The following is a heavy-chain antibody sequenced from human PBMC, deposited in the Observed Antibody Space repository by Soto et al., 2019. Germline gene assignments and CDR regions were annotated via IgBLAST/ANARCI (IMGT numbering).Heavy chain of an antibody. CDR2: INHSGSA. Sequence: SETLSLTCTVSGASLRGYYSRCIRHAPGKGLEWIGGINHSGSANYNPSLETRVTISVDLSKKQFSLKLSSMTAADTAVYFCASHDFWSGYHYLDYWGQGIPVTVSS. CDR3: ASHDFWSGYHYLDY. CDR1: GASLRGYY. D-gene: IGHD3-3*01. J-gene: IGHJ4*02. V-gene: IGHV4-34*01.